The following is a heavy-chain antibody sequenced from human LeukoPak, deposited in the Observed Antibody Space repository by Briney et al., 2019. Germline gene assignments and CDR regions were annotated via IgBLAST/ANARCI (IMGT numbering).Heavy chain of an antibody. Sequence: GGSLRLSCAASGFIFGGYWMSWVRQAPGRGLEWVANINPDGSIKYYVDSIKGRFTISRNNAKNSLYLQMNSLRAEDTAVYYCASGFLQRLSWGQGTLVTVSS. J-gene: IGHJ5*02. CDR1: GFIFGGYW. V-gene: IGHV3-7*01. CDR2: INPDGSIK. CDR3: ASGFLQRLS. D-gene: IGHD6-25*01.